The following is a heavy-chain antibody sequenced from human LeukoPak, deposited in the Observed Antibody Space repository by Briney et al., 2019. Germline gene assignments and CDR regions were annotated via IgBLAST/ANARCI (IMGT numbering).Heavy chain of an antibody. CDR2: TQYDGSNK. CDR3: AKDRSGYISSWYLDY. V-gene: IGHV3-30*02. D-gene: IGHD6-13*01. CDR1: GFTFSSYG. Sequence: GGSLRLSCAASGFTFSSYGMHWVRQAPGKGLEWVTFTQYDGSNKYYADSVKGRFTVSRDNSKNILYLQMNSLSTEDMAVYYCAKDRSGYISSWYLDYWGQGTLVTVSS. J-gene: IGHJ4*02.